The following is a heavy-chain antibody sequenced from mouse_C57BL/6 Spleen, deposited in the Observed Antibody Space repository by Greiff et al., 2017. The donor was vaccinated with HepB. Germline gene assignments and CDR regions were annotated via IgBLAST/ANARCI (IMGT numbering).Heavy chain of an antibody. CDR1: GYTFTSYT. CDR3: ATSLREERVYFDY. Sequence: VQRVESGAELARPGASVKMSCKASGYTFTSYTMHWVKQRPGQGLEWIGYINPSSGYTKYNQKFKDKATLTADKSSSTAYMQLSSLTSEDSAVYYCATSLREERVYFDYWGQGTTLTVSS. J-gene: IGHJ2*01. CDR2: INPSSGYT. V-gene: IGHV1-4*01.